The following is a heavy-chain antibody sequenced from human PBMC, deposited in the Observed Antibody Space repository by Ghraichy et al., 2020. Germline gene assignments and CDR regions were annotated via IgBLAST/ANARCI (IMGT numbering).Heavy chain of an antibody. Sequence: SETLSLTCAVYGGSFSGYYWSWIRQPPGKGLEWIGEINHSGSTNYNPSLKSRVTISVDTSKNQFSLKLSSVTAADTAVYYCAREGITPNYYGMDVWGQGTTVTVSS. J-gene: IGHJ6*02. D-gene: IGHD3-10*01. CDR3: AREGITPNYYGMDV. V-gene: IGHV4-34*01. CDR1: GGSFSGYY. CDR2: INHSGST.